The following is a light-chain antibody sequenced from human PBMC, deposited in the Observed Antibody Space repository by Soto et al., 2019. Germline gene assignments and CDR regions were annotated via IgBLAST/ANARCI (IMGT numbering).Light chain of an antibody. CDR3: QQYNNWPPIT. CDR1: QSVSGN. Sequence: EIVMTQSPATLSVSPGERATLSCRASQSVSGNLAWYQQKLDQAPRPLIYGASTRATGIPDRFSGSGSGTEFTLTISSLQSEDFAVYYCQQYNNWPPITFGQGTRLEIK. V-gene: IGKV3-15*01. CDR2: GAS. J-gene: IGKJ5*01.